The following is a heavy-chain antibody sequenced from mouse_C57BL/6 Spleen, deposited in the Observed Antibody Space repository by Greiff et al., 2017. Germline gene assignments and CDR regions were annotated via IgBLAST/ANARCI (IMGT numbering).Heavy chain of an antibody. D-gene: IGHD3-2*02. CDR3: ASTAQAHYYAMDY. J-gene: IGHJ4*01. Sequence: VQLQQSGPELVKPGASVKMSCKASGYTFTDYNMHWVKQSHGKSLEWIGYINPNNGGTSYNQKFKGKATLTVNKSSRTAYMELRSLTSEDSAVYYCASTAQAHYYAMDYWGQGTSVTVSS. CDR1: GYTFTDYN. V-gene: IGHV1-22*01. CDR2: INPNNGGT.